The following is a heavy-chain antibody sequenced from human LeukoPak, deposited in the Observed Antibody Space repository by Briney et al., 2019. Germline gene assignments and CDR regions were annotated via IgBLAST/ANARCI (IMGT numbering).Heavy chain of an antibody. CDR3: ARGIAVAGTGPPYNWFDP. V-gene: IGHV4-34*01. Sequence: SETRSLTCAVYGGSFSGYYWSWIRQPPGKGLEWIGEINHSGSTNYNPSLKSRVTISVDTSKNQFSLKLSSVTAADTAVYYCARGIAVAGTGPPYNWFDPWGQGTLVTVSS. D-gene: IGHD6-19*01. CDR1: GGSFSGYY. J-gene: IGHJ5*02. CDR2: INHSGST.